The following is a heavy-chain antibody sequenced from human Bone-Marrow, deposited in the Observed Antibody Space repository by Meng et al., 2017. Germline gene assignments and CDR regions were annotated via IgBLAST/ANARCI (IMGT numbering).Heavy chain of an antibody. Sequence: GGSLRLSCAASGFTFTTYAMHWVRQVPGKGLEWVSSISGSGRTTYYATSLKGRFTISRDNSKNTLFLHMSSLGAEDTAIYFCARDGRDTVDVAATSYFEYWVQGTRVTVSS. D-gene: IGHD5-12*01. CDR3: ARDGRDTVDVAATSYFEY. CDR2: ISGSGRTT. CDR1: GFTFTTYA. J-gene: IGHJ4*02. V-gene: IGHV3-23*01.